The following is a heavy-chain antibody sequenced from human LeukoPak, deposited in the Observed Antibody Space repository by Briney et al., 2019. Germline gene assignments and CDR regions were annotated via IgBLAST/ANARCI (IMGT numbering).Heavy chain of an antibody. J-gene: IGHJ4*02. CDR3: ARSKPLYDYGGNPLDY. Sequence: GGSLRLSCVASGFAFGKYWMSWVRQAPGKGTEWVAVISYDGSNKYYADSVKDRFTISRDNSKNTLYLQMNSLRAEDTAVYYCARSKPLYDYGGNPLDYWGQGTLVTVSS. D-gene: IGHD4-23*01. CDR2: ISYDGSNK. V-gene: IGHV3-30-3*01. CDR1: GFAFGKYW.